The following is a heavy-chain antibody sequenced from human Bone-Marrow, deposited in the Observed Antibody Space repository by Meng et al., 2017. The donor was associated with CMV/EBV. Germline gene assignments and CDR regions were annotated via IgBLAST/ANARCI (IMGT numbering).Heavy chain of an antibody. CDR2: ISYDGSNK. CDR3: ARDLGSPSWGVLDY. J-gene: IGHJ4*02. Sequence: GGSLRLSCAASGFTFSSYSMNWVRQAPGKGLEWVAVISYDGSNKYYADSMKGRFTISRDNSKNTLYLQMNSLRAEDTAVYYCARDLGSPSWGVLDYWGQGPLVTVSS. D-gene: IGHD1-26*01. CDR1: GFTFSSYS. V-gene: IGHV3-30*03.